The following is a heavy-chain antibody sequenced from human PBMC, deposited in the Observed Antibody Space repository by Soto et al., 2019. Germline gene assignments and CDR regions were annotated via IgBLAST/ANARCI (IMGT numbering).Heavy chain of an antibody. J-gene: IGHJ4*02. CDR1: GGSFSGYY. V-gene: IGHV4-34*01. Sequence: PSETLSLTCAVYGGSFSGYYWSWIRQPPGKGLEWIGEINHSGSTNYNPSLKSRVTISVDTSKNQFSLKLSSVTAADTAVYYCARRVAAGTLGYGIRFDYWGQGTLVTVSS. CDR3: ARRVAAGTLGYGIRFDY. D-gene: IGHD6-13*01. CDR2: INHSGST.